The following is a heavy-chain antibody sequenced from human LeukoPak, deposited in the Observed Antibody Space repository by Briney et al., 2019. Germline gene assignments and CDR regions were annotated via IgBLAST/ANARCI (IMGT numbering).Heavy chain of an antibody. CDR1: GFTFSSYG. D-gene: IGHD1-26*01. J-gene: IGHJ4*02. V-gene: IGHV3-30*18. Sequence: GGSLRLSCAASGFTFSSYGMHWVRQAPGKGLEWVAVISYDGSNKYYADSVKGRFTISRDNSKNTLYLQMNSLRAEDTAVYYCAKGQSGSYLGDYWGQGTLVTVSS. CDR2: ISYDGSNK. CDR3: AKGQSGSYLGDY.